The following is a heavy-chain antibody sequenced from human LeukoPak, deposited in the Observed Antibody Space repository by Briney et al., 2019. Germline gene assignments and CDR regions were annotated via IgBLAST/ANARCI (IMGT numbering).Heavy chain of an antibody. D-gene: IGHD3-3*01. Sequence: PGGSLRLSCAASGFTFSSYEMNWVRQAPGQGLEWVSYISSSGNAIYYADSVKGRFTISRDNAKNSLYLQMNSLKPEDTAMYFCARATFDTSGYYNYRAPDYWGQGTLVTVSS. CDR1: GFTFSSYE. CDR2: ISSSGNAI. CDR3: ARATFDTSGYYNYRAPDY. J-gene: IGHJ4*02. V-gene: IGHV3-48*03.